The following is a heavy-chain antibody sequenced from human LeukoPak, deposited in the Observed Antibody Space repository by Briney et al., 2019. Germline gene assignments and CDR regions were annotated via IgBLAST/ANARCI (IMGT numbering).Heavy chain of an antibody. J-gene: IGHJ4*02. V-gene: IGHV3-23*01. CDR2: ISGSGGST. CDR1: GFTFSSYA. Sequence: GGSLRLSCAASGFTFSSYAMSWVRQAPGKELEWVSAISGSGGSTYYADSVKGRFTISRDNSKNSLYLQMNSLRAEDTAVYYCVVVITLFDYWGQGTLVTVSS. CDR3: VVVITLFDY. D-gene: IGHD3-22*01.